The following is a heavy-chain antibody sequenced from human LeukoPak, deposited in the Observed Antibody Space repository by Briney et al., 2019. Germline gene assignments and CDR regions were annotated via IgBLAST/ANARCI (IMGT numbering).Heavy chain of an antibody. CDR3: AKDLAGYYYFSGQNDY. Sequence: PGGSLRLSCAASGFTFSSYAMSWVRQAPGKGLEWVSAISGSGGSTYYADSVKGRFTISRDNSKNTLYLQMNSLRAKDTAVYYCAKDLAGYYYFSGQNDYWGQGTLVTVSS. V-gene: IGHV3-23*01. J-gene: IGHJ4*02. D-gene: IGHD3-22*01. CDR2: ISGSGGST. CDR1: GFTFSSYA.